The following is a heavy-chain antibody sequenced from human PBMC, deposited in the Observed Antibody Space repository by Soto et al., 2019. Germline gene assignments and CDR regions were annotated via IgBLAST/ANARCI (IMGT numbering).Heavy chain of an antibody. CDR1: GFTVSNNY. V-gene: IGHV3-66*01. Sequence: GGSLRLSCAASGFTVSNNYMTWVRQAPGKGLEWVSVIYSGGSTYYADSVKGIFTLSRDNSKNTLYLQMNSLKAEDTAVYYCARGYDRSGFYYDYWGQGT. J-gene: IGHJ4*02. CDR3: ARGYDRSGFYYDY. D-gene: IGHD3-22*01. CDR2: IYSGGST.